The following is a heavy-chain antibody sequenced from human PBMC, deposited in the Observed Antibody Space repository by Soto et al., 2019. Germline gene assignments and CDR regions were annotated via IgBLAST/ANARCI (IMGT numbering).Heavy chain of an antibody. Sequence: GGSLRLSCAASGFTFSSYSMNWVRQAPGKGLEWASSISSSSSYIYYADSVKGRFTISRDNAKNSLYLQMNSLRAEDTPVYYCARDLRGYCSGGSCSYGMDVWGQGTTVTVSS. J-gene: IGHJ6*02. CDR2: ISSSSSYI. V-gene: IGHV3-21*01. D-gene: IGHD2-15*01. CDR3: ARDLRGYCSGGSCSYGMDV. CDR1: GFTFSSYS.